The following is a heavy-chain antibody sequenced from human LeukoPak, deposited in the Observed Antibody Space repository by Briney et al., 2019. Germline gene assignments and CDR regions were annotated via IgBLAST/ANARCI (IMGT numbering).Heavy chain of an antibody. V-gene: IGHV1-8*01. CDR3: ARILQWELLSGFDY. D-gene: IGHD1-26*01. Sequence: ASVTVSCKASGYTFTSYDINWVRQAPGQGLEWMGWMNPNSGNTGYAQKFQGRVTMTRNTSISTAYMELSSLRSEDTAVYYCARILQWELLSGFDYWGQGTLVTVSS. CDR2: MNPNSGNT. J-gene: IGHJ4*02. CDR1: GYTFTSYD.